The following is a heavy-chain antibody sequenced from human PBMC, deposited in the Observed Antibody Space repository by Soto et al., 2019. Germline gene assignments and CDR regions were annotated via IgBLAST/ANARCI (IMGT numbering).Heavy chain of an antibody. V-gene: IGHV3-74*01. J-gene: IGHJ3*01. CDR3: ARRRTRTYGAFDL. CDR2: ISGDGSST. D-gene: IGHD1-7*01. Sequence: GGSLRLSCAASEFTFRSYWMHWVRQSPGKGLVWVSLISGDGSSTNYADSVNGRFTISRDNSKNTVYLQIDSLRAEDTAVYYCARRRTRTYGAFDLWGQGTMVTVSS. CDR1: EFTFRSYW.